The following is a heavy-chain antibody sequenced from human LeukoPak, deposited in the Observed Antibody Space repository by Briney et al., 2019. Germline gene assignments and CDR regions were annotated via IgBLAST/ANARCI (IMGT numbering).Heavy chain of an antibody. V-gene: IGHV3-23*01. Sequence: GGSLRLSCAASGFTFSTFAMIWVRQPPGKGLEWVSSIFPSGGEIHYADSVRGRFTISRDNSKSTLSLQMNSLRTEDTAVYYCARRWYFDLWGRGTLVTVSS. CDR3: ARRWYFDL. J-gene: IGHJ2*01. CDR2: IFPSGGEI. CDR1: GFTFSTFA.